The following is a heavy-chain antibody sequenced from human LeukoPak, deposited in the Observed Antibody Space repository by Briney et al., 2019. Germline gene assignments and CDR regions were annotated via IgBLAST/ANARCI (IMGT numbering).Heavy chain of an antibody. Sequence: GGSLRLSCAASGFTFSVYAMHWVRQAPGKGLEWVAVISYDGSNKYYADSVKGRFTISRDNSKNTLYLQMNSLRAEDTAVYYCARGVGYSYGETDYWGQGTLVTVSS. CDR2: ISYDGSNK. V-gene: IGHV3-30*04. CDR1: GFTFSVYA. D-gene: IGHD5-18*01. CDR3: ARGVGYSYGETDY. J-gene: IGHJ4*02.